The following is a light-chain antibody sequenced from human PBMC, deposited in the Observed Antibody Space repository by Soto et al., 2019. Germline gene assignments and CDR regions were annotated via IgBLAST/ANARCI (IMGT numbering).Light chain of an antibody. J-gene: IGKJ4*01. CDR2: ATS. V-gene: IGKV3-15*01. CDR3: QQYGDCPLT. Sequence: EIVLTQSPATLSVSPGDRATLSCRASHSVGNNFAWYQQKPGQAPRLLIFATSTRATGVPARFSGSGSGTEFTLTISSLQSEDFAVYYCQQYGDCPLTFGGGAKVEIE. CDR1: HSVGNN.